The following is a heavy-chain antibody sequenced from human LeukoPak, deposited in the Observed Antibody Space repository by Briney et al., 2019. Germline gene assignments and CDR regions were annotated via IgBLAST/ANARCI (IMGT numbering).Heavy chain of an antibody. CDR3: ARDAIFGVSDSYYFDY. CDR2: INWNGGST. Sequence: GGSLRLSCAASGFTFDDYGMSWVRQAPGKGLEWVSGINWNGGSTGYADSVKGRFTISRDNAKNSLYLQMNSLRAVDTALYYCARDAIFGVSDSYYFDYWGQGTLVTVSS. D-gene: IGHD3-3*01. CDR1: GFTFDDYG. J-gene: IGHJ4*02. V-gene: IGHV3-20*04.